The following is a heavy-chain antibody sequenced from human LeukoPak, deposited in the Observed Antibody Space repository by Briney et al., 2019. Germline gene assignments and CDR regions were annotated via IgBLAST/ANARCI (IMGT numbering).Heavy chain of an antibody. J-gene: IGHJ3*02. CDR2: ISGSGGST. CDR3: AKSLRTNPEGDSSGYYPWDAFDI. Sequence: AGGSLRLSCTASGFTFSSYAMSWVRQAPGKGLEWVSAISGSGGSTYYADSVKGRFTISRDNSKNTLYLQMNSLRAEDTAVYYCAKSLRTNPEGDSSGYYPWDAFDIWGQGTMVTVSS. D-gene: IGHD3-22*01. V-gene: IGHV3-23*01. CDR1: GFTFSSYA.